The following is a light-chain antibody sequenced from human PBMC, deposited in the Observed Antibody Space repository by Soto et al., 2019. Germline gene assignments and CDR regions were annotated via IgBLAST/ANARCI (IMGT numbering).Light chain of an antibody. Sequence: DVQMTQSPSTLSASLGDRVTXTFRASQSINNLLAWYQQKPGKAPKLLIYDASSLESGVPSRFSGSGSGTEFILTISSLQPEDFATYYCQQANSFPTFGQGTRLEIK. CDR3: QQANSFPT. CDR2: DAS. J-gene: IGKJ5*01. CDR1: QSINNL. V-gene: IGKV1-5*01.